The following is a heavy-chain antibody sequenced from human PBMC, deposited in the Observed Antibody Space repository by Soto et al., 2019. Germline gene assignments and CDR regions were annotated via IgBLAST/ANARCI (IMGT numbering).Heavy chain of an antibody. V-gene: IGHV4-39*01. J-gene: IGHJ5*02. CDR3: SRLGYFAWLNWFDP. CDR2: IYYSGST. CDR1: GGSISSNTSY. D-gene: IGHD3-9*01. Sequence: SETLSLTCTVSGGSISSNTSYWAWIRQRPGKGLEWIGSIYYSGSTYYNPSLKSRVTISVDTSKNQFSLKLSSVTAADTAVYSCSRLGYFAWLNWFDPWGQGTLVTVSS.